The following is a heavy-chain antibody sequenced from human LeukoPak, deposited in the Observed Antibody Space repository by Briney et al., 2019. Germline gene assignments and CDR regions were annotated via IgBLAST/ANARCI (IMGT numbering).Heavy chain of an antibody. CDR1: GFTFSSYS. D-gene: IGHD3-10*01. CDR3: ARRPPPYGSGSYYNPYYYYYGMDV. V-gene: IGHV3-48*01. J-gene: IGHJ6*02. Sequence: GGSLRLSCAASGFTFSSYSMNWVRQAPGKGLEWVSYISSSSSTIYYADSVKGRFTISRDNAKNSLYLQINSLRAEDTAVYYCARRPPPYGSGSYYNPYYYYYGMDVWGQGTTVTVSS. CDR2: ISSSSSTI.